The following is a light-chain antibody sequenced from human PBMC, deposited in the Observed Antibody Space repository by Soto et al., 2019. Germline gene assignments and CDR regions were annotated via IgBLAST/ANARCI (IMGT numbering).Light chain of an antibody. V-gene: IGKV3-20*01. CDR1: QTVNNHY. J-gene: IGKJ1*01. Sequence: EIVLTQPPGPLSVSPGDRVTLSCRASQTVNNHYLAWYQQKPGQAPRLLIYGAYTPATGTPARFSGSGSGTHFTLTVSRLEPEDFAVYYCQQYGGSAPWTFGPGTKVDMK. CDR2: GAY. CDR3: QQYGGSAPWT.